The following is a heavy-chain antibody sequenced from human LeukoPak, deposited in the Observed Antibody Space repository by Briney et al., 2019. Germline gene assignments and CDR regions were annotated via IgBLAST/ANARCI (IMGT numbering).Heavy chain of an antibody. CDR3: ATTNYYESSGYPGH. V-gene: IGHV1-46*01. CDR2: INPSSGST. CDR1: GYNLTNYY. D-gene: IGHD3-22*01. J-gene: IGHJ4*02. Sequence: ASVKVSCKASGYNLTNYYMLWVRQAPGQGLEWMGIINPSSGSTSYAQNFQGRVTMTRDTSISTAYMELSSLRSEDTAIYYCATTNYYESSGYPGHWGQGTLVTVSS.